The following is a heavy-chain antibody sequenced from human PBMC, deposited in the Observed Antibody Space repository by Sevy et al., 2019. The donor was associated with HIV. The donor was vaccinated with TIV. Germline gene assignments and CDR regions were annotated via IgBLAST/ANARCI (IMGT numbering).Heavy chain of an antibody. CDR3: AKEHISGYY. D-gene: IGHD6-19*01. V-gene: IGHV3-23*01. CDR2: ISGSGGST. CDR1: GFTFISYA. J-gene: IGHJ4*02. Sequence: GESLKISCAASGFTFISYAMSWVRQAPGKGLEWVSAISGSGGSTYYADSVKGRFTISRDNSKNTLYLQMNSLRAEDTALYYCAKEHISGYYWGQGTLVTVSS.